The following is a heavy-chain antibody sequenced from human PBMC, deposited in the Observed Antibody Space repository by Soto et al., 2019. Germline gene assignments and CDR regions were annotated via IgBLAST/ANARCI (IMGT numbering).Heavy chain of an antibody. D-gene: IGHD2-15*01. CDR1: GDSISTAYYY. Sequence: SESLSLTCSVSGDSISTAYYYWSWVRQPPGKGLEWIGYIYYTGKTSYTPSLESRITISVDTSKNQFSLNLGSASAADTAVYFCARGSSNTHDYVDHWGQGSLVIFCS. CDR3: ARGSSNTHDYVDH. CDR2: IYYTGKT. J-gene: IGHJ4*02. V-gene: IGHV4-30-4*01.